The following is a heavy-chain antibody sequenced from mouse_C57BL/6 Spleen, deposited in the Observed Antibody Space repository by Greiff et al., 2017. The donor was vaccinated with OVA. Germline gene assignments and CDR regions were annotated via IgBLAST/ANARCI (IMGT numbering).Heavy chain of an antibody. CDR1: GYTFTDYE. CDR2: IDPETGGT. CDR3: TRCLTGTEGYFDV. D-gene: IGHD4-1*01. Sequence: VQLQQSGAELVRPGASVTLSCKASGYTFTDYEMHWVKQTPVHGLEWIGAIDPETGGTAYNQKFKGKAILTADKSSSTAYMELRSLTSEDSAVYYCTRCLTGTEGYFDVWGTGTTVTVSS. J-gene: IGHJ1*03. V-gene: IGHV1-15*01.